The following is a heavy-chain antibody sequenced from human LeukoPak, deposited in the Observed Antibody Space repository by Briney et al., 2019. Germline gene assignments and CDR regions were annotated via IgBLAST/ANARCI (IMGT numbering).Heavy chain of an antibody. J-gene: IGHJ4*02. CDR1: GGSISSGGYY. V-gene: IGHV4-30-4*08. CDR3: ARLMVRGVVLDY. CDR2: IYYSGST. Sequence: SETLSLTCTVSGGSISSGGYYWSWIRQHPGKGLEWIGYIYYSGSTYYNPSLKSRVTISVDTSKNQFSLNLSSVTAADTAVFYCARLMVRGVVLDYWGRGTLVTVSS. D-gene: IGHD3-10*01.